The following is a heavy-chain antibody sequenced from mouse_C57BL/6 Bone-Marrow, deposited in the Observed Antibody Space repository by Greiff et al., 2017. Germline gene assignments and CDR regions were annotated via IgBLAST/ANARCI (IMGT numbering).Heavy chain of an antibody. V-gene: IGHV1-64*01. CDR1: GYTFTSYW. D-gene: IGHD1-1*01. Sequence: QVQLQQSGAELVKPGASVKLSCKASGYTFTSYWMHWVKQRPGQGLEWIGMIHPNSGSNNYNEKFKRKVTLTVDKYSSTAYMQLSSLTSEYSAVYYCAREGDYYGSSWFAYWGQGTLVTVSA. J-gene: IGHJ3*01. CDR3: AREGDYYGSSWFAY. CDR2: IHPNSGSN.